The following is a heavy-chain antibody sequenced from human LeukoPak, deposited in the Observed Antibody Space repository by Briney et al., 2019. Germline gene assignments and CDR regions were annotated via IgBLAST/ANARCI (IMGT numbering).Heavy chain of an antibody. CDR2: LNPNSGGT. D-gene: IGHD6-19*01. CDR1: GYTFAVYY. V-gene: IGHV1-2*02. Sequence: ASVQVSCNASGYTFAVYYMHWVRQAPGQGLEWMGWLNPNSGGTNYAQKLQGRVTMTTDTSTSTAYMELRSLRSDDTAVYYCARDLRTYSSGPSYYWGQGTLGTVSS. CDR3: ARDLRTYSSGPSYY. J-gene: IGHJ4*02.